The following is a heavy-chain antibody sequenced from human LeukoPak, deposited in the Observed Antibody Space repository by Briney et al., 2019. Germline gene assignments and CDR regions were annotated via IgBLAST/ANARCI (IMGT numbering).Heavy chain of an antibody. J-gene: IGHJ4*02. Sequence: GGSLRLSCAASGXTXXNPWXXXXXXAPXKGLEWVGRIKSKTDGGTXDXAAPVKGRFTISRDDSKNTLYLQMNSLETEDTAVXXCTTDIVGGTLLASWGQGTLVTVSS. CDR2: IKSKTDGGTX. CDR3: TTDIVGGTLLAS. V-gene: IGHV3-15*01. D-gene: IGHD3-16*02. CDR1: GXTXXNPW.